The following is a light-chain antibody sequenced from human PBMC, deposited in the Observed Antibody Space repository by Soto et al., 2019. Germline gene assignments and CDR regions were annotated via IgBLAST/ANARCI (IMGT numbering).Light chain of an antibody. CDR1: QVIGNY. J-gene: IGKJ4*01. CDR3: LQYDSYGPIT. Sequence: DIQMTQSPSSLSASVGDRVTITCRASQVIGNYLGWYQQRPGRAPKRLIYAASSLQSGVPSRFSGSASGTEFTLTISSLQTEDFATYYCLQYDSYGPITFGRGTKVEIK. CDR2: AAS. V-gene: IGKV1-17*01.